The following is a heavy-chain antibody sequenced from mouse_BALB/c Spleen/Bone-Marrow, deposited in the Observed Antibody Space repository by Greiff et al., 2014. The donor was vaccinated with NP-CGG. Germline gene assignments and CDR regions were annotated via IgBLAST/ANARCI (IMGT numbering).Heavy chain of an antibody. CDR1: GDSITSGY. Sequence: VQLKESGPSLIKPSQTLSLTCSVTGDSITSGYWNWIRKFPGNELEYMGYISYTGNTYYNPSLKSRISIARDTSKNQYYQQLHSVTTEDTATYFCARSLGRFDYWGQGATLTVSS. V-gene: IGHV3-8*02. CDR2: ISYTGNT. D-gene: IGHD4-1*01. CDR3: ARSLGRFDY. J-gene: IGHJ2*01.